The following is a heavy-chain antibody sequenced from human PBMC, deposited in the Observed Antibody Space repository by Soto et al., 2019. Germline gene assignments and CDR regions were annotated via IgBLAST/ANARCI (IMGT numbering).Heavy chain of an antibody. V-gene: IGHV4-59*01. J-gene: IGHJ6*02. D-gene: IGHD2-21*02. CDR2: MYHTGST. CDR3: ARDLWGYCGTDCYPLDV. CDR1: GGTISRYY. Sequence: QVQLQESGPGLVKPSETLSLTCTVSGGTISRYYWSWIRQPPGKGLEWMGYMYHTGSTVYNPSFKCRATISVDTSKNQFYLKLNSVTAADTAVYYCARDLWGYCGTDCYPLDVWGQGTTVTVS.